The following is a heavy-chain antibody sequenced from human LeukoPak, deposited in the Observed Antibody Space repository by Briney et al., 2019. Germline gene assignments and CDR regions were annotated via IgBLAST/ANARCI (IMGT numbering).Heavy chain of an antibody. Sequence: SETLSLTCTVSGGSISSYYWSWIRQPPGKGLEWIGYIYYSGSTNYNPSLKSRVTISVDTSKNQFSLKLSSVTAADTAVYYCARGPRDYYYYYYMDVWGKGTTVTISS. CDR2: IYYSGST. J-gene: IGHJ6*03. CDR1: GGSISSYY. CDR3: ARGPRDYYYYYYMDV. V-gene: IGHV4-59*01.